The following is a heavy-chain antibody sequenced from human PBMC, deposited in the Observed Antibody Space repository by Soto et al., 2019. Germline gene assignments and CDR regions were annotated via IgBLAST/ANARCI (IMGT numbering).Heavy chain of an antibody. J-gene: IGHJ5*02. D-gene: IGHD2-15*01. Sequence: SETLSLTCTVSGGSISSYYWSWIRQPAGKGLEWIGRIYTSGSTNYNPSLKSRVTMSVDTSKNQFSLKLSSVTAADTAVYYCARTPIDPYCSGGSCYPNWFDPWGQGTLVTVPS. CDR1: GGSISSYY. CDR2: IYTSGST. V-gene: IGHV4-4*07. CDR3: ARTPIDPYCSGGSCYPNWFDP.